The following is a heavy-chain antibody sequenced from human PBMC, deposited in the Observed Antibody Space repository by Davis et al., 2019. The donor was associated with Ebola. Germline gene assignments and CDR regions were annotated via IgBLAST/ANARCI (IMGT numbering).Heavy chain of an antibody. CDR3: TRHVSGDFWYFDL. D-gene: IGHD4-17*01. J-gene: IGHJ2*01. Sequence: GESLKISCVASGFTFGSYTMNWVRQAPGKGLEWVSSISSSSSYIYYADSEKGRFTVSSDNAKNSLYLQMNSLRAEDTAVYYCTRHVSGDFWYFDLWGRGTLVTVSS. V-gene: IGHV3-21*01. CDR1: GFTFGSYT. CDR2: ISSSSSYI.